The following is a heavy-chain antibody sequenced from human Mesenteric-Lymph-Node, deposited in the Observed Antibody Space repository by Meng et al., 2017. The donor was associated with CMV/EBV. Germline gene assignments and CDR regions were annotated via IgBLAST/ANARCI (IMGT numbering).Heavy chain of an antibody. J-gene: IGHJ4*02. CDR2: ISSGGTMI. CDR1: GFTFSDYY. Sequence: GGSLRLSCAASGFTFSDYYMSWIRQAPGKGLEWVSYISSGGTMIYSADSVKGRFTISRDNAKNSLYLHMNSLRVEDTAVYYCARGPSSSSYFGYWGQGTLVTVSS. CDR3: ARGPSSSSYFGY. D-gene: IGHD6-6*01. V-gene: IGHV3-11*01.